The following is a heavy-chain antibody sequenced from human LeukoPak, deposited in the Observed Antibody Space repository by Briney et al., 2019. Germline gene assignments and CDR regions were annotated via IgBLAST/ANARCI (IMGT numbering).Heavy chain of an antibody. CDR1: GFTFSSYS. CDR3: AKGPTLPYVYYYYYGMDV. D-gene: IGHD3-16*01. Sequence: GGSLRLSCAASGFTFSSYSMNWVRQAPGKGLEWVSYISSSSSTIYYADSVKGRFTISRDNAKNSLYLQMNSLRDEDTAVYYCAKGPTLPYVYYYYYGMDVWGQGTTVTVSS. V-gene: IGHV3-48*02. CDR2: ISSSSSTI. J-gene: IGHJ6*02.